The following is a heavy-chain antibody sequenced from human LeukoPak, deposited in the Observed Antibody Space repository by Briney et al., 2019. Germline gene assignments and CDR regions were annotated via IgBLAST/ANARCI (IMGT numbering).Heavy chain of an antibody. Sequence: SETLSLTCAVYGGSFSGYYWSWIRQPPGKGLEWIGRIYTSGSTNYNPSLKSRVTMSVDTSKNQFSLKLSSVAAADTAVYYCARVGYYGSGSSYYYYYMDVWGKGTTVTVSS. CDR1: GGSFSGYY. CDR2: IYTSGST. CDR3: ARVGYYGSGSSYYYYYMDV. J-gene: IGHJ6*03. D-gene: IGHD3-10*01. V-gene: IGHV4-59*10.